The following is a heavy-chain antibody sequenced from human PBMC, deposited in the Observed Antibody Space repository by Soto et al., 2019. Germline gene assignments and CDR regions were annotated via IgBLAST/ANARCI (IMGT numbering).Heavy chain of an antibody. Sequence: RPSCAASGFTFSSYAMSWVRQAPGKGLEWVSAISGSGGSTYYADSVKGRFTISRDNSKKTLYLQMNSLRAEDTAAYYFGKGLAYSLDYWGQGTLVTVSS. V-gene: IGHV3-23*01. CDR2: ISGSGGST. J-gene: IGHJ4*02. CDR3: GKGLAYSLDY. CDR1: GFTFSSYA. D-gene: IGHD5-18*01.